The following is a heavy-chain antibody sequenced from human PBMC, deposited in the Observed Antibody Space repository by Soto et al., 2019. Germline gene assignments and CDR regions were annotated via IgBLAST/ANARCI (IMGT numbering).Heavy chain of an antibody. CDR2: IYYSGST. D-gene: IGHD2-2*01. J-gene: IGHJ4*02. CDR1: GGSISSSSYY. V-gene: IGHV4-39*01. CDR3: ARIRRYCSSTSCEYGGLDY. Sequence: SETLSLTCTVSGGSISSSSYYWGWIRQPPGKGLEWIGRIYYSGSTYSNPSLKSRVTISVDTSKNQFSLKLSSVTAADTAVYYCARIRRYCSSTSCEYGGLDYWGQGTLVTVSS.